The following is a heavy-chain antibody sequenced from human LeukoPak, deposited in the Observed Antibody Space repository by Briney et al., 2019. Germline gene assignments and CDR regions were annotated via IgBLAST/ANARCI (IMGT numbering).Heavy chain of an antibody. CDR2: ISAYNGNT. CDR1: GYTFTSYG. CDR3: ARDRAMVRGVIITLPPDY. D-gene: IGHD3-10*01. V-gene: IGHV1-18*04. J-gene: IGHJ4*02. Sequence: ASAKVSCKASGYTFTSYGISWVRQAPGQGLEWMGWISAYNGNTNYAQKLQGRVTMTTDTSTSTAYMELRSLRSDDTAVYYCARDRAMVRGVIITLPPDYWGQGTLVTVSS.